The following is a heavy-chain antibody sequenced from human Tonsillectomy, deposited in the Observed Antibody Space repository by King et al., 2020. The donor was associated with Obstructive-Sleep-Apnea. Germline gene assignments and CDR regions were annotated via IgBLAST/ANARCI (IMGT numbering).Heavy chain of an antibody. CDR2: IYPSGST. CDR3: AGGMGIAVAGRFFDY. CDR1: GGSISSSNW. V-gene: IGHV4-4*02. J-gene: IGHJ4*02. Sequence: VQLQESGPGLVKPSGTLSLTCAVSGGSISSSNWWSWFRQPPGKGLEWIGEIYPSGSTNYNPSLKSRVTISVDKSKNQFSLKLSSVTAADTAVYYCAGGMGIAVAGRFFDYWGQGTLVTVSS. D-gene: IGHD6-19*01.